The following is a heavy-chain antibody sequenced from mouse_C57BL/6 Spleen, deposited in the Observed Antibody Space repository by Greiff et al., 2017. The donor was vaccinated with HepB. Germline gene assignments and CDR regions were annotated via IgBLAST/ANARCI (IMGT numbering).Heavy chain of an antibody. Sequence: QVQLQQSGAELVRPGASVTLSCKASGYTFTDYEMHWVKQTPVHGLEWIGAIDPETGGTAYNQKFKGKAILTADKSSSTAYMELRSLTSEDSAVYYCTRYDYDLYYFDYWGQGTTLTVSS. CDR3: TRYDYDLYYFDY. CDR1: GYTFTDYE. CDR2: IDPETGGT. D-gene: IGHD2-4*01. V-gene: IGHV1-15*01. J-gene: IGHJ2*01.